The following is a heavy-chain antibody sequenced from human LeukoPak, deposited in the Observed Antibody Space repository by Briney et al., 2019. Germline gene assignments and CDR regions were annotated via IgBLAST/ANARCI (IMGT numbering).Heavy chain of an antibody. D-gene: IGHD3-10*01. CDR2: ISGSGGST. Sequence: GGSLRLSCAASGFTFSNYAMSWVRQAPGTGLEWVSGISGSGGSTYYADSVKGRFTISRDNSKNTLYLQISSLRAEDTAVYYCAKERVRGTIYYGLDVWGQGTTVTVSS. CDR3: AKERVRGTIYYGLDV. J-gene: IGHJ6*02. V-gene: IGHV3-23*01. CDR1: GFTFSNYA.